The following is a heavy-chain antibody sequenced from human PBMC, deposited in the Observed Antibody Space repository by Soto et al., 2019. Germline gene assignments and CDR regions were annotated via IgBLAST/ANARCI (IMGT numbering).Heavy chain of an antibody. D-gene: IGHD4-17*01. V-gene: IGHV1-2*02. J-gene: IGHJ4*02. CDR2: IYPKSGGT. Sequence: ASVKVSCKASGYTFTGHYIHWVRQVPGQGLEWMGWIYPKSGGTKYAQKFQGRVTMTRDTSISTVYMDLSRLRFDDTAVYYCAGRALTTVTTVGLDYWGQGAPVTVSS. CDR1: GYTFTGHY. CDR3: AGRALTTVTTVGLDY.